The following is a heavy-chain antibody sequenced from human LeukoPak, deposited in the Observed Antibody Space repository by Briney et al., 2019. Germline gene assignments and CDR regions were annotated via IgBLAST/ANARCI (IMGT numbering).Heavy chain of an antibody. J-gene: IGHJ3*02. CDR3: ATPTTTSYAFDI. V-gene: IGHV3-15*01. CDR1: GFTLNNAW. CDR2: IKSKTDGGTT. Sequence: GGSLRLSCAASGFTLNNAWMNWVRQAPGKGLEWVGRIKSKTDGGTTDYAAPVKGRFTISRDDSKNTLYLQMNSLKTEGTAVYYCATPTTTSYAFDIWGQGTMVTVSS. D-gene: IGHD4-11*01.